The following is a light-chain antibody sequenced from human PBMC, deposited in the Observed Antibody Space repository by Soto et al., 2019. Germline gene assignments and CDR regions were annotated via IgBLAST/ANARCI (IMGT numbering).Light chain of an antibody. CDR2: DAS. Sequence: EIVLTQSPATLSLSPGGRATLSCRAGQSVSTFLAWYQQKPGQAPRLLIYDASKRATGIPTRFSGSGSGTDFTLTISSLEPEDFAVYYCQQRSNWPLSFGGGTKVEIK. CDR3: QQRSNWPLS. J-gene: IGKJ4*01. V-gene: IGKV3-11*01. CDR1: QSVSTF.